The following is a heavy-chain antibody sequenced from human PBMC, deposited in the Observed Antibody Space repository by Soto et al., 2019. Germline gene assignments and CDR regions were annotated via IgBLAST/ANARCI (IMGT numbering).Heavy chain of an antibody. CDR3: AKAKESYDLEDWFDP. J-gene: IGHJ5*02. D-gene: IGHD3-22*01. V-gene: IGHV3-9*01. CDR2: ISWNSGSI. CDR1: GFTFDDYA. Sequence: GGSLRLSCAASGFTFDDYAMHWVRQATGKGLEWVSGISWNSGSIGYADSVKGRFTISRDNAKNSLYLQMNSLRAEDTALYYCAKAKESYDLEDWFDPWGQGTLVTVSS.